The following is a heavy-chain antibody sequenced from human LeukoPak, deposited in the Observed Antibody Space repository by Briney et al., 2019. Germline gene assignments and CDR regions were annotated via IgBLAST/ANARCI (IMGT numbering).Heavy chain of an antibody. J-gene: IGHJ4*02. V-gene: IGHV4-4*07. D-gene: IGHD3-3*01. CDR3: ARDRGYDFWSGYSHFDY. CDR1: GGSISSYY. Sequence: SSETLSLTCTVSGGSISSYYWSWIRQPAGKGLEWIGRIYTSGSTNYNPSLKGRVTMSVDTSKNQFSLKLSSVTAADTAVYYCARDRGYDFWSGYSHFDYWGQGTLVTVSS. CDR2: IYTSGST.